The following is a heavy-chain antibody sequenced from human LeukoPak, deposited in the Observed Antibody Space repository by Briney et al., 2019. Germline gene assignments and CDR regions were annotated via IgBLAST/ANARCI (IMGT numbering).Heavy chain of an antibody. CDR3: AREAPTYDSSGYPDY. V-gene: IGHV1-2*02. Sequence: ASVKVSCKASGYNITGYYIHWVRQAPGQGLEWMGWINPNSGGTNYAQKFQGRVTMTRDTSISTAYMELSRLRSDDTAVYYCAREAPTYDSSGYPDYWGQGTLVTVSS. D-gene: IGHD3-22*01. CDR2: INPNSGGT. CDR1: GYNITGYY. J-gene: IGHJ4*02.